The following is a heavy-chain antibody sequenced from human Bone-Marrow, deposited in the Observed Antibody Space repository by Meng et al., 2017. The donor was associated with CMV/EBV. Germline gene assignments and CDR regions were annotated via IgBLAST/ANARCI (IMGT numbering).Heavy chain of an antibody. J-gene: IGHJ4*02. CDR2: IAFDGSNE. V-gene: IGHV3-30*04. CDR3: ARVGGDGVWAVDY. CDR1: GFTFSGYA. Sequence: SLNISCAASGFTFSGYAMHWVRQAPGKGLEWVAVIAFDGSNEYYADSVKGRFTISRDNSKNTLYLQMNSLRAEDTAVFYCARVGGDGVWAVDYWGQGTLVTV. D-gene: IGHD2-8*01.